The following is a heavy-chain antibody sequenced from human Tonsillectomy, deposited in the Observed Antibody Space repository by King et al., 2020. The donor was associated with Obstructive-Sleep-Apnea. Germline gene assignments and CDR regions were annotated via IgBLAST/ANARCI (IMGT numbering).Heavy chain of an antibody. V-gene: IGHV4-39*07. CDR2: VYYSGST. CDR3: ARMGTYYDILTSYYNPLSFDY. CDR1: GGSISSTIYY. D-gene: IGHD3-9*01. Sequence: LQLQESGPGLVKPSETLSLTCTVSGGSISSTIYYWGWIRQPPGKGLEWIGSVYYSGSTYYNPSLTSRVTVSVDTSKNLFSLDLSSVTAADTAVYYCARMGTYYDILTSYYNPLSFDYWGQGTLVTVSP. J-gene: IGHJ4*02.